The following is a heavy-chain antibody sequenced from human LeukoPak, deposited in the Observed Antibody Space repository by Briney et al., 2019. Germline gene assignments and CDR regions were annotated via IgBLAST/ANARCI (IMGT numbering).Heavy chain of an antibody. CDR2: ISDSGDTT. V-gene: IGHV3-23*01. D-gene: IGHD3-10*01. CDR3: AKQGRSGSFSHFDY. CDR1: GFTFSSYA. Sequence: GGSLRLSCAASGFTFSSYAMSWVRQAPGKGLEWVSAISDSGDTTYYADSVKGRFTISRDSSKNTLYLQMNSLRADDTAVYYCAKQGRSGSFSHFDYWGQGTLVTVSS. J-gene: IGHJ4*02.